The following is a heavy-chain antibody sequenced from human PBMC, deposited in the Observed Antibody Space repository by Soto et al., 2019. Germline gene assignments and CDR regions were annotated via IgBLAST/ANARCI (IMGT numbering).Heavy chain of an antibody. V-gene: IGHV3-73*01. J-gene: IGHJ4*02. CDR2: IRGRSKKFAT. CDR1: GFNFSDSA. D-gene: IGHD4-17*01. CDR3: TARGGDSLQDI. Sequence: EVQLVESGGGLVQPGGSLKVSCAGLGFNFSDSALHWVRQPSGKGLEWIGRIRGRSKKFATSYATSVRGRFSLSRDVSRNTAYLEMNSLRDDDTGVYFCTARGGDSLQDIWGQGTLVTVSS.